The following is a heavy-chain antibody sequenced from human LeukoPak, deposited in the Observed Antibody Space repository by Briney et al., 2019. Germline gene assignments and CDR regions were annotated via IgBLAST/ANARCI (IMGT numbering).Heavy chain of an antibody. CDR2: ISAYNGNT. V-gene: IGHV1-18*01. CDR3: ARSIRGVVGTFGGY. J-gene: IGHJ4*02. Sequence: GASVKVSCKASGYTFTSYGISWVRQAPGQGLEWMGWISAYNGNTNYAQKLQGRVTMTTDTSTSTAYMELSSLRSEDTAVYYCARSIRGVVGTFGGYWGQGTLVTVSS. D-gene: IGHD3-16*01. CDR1: GYTFTSYG.